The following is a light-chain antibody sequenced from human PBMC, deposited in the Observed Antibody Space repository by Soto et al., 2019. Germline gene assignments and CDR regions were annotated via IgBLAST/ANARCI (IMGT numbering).Light chain of an antibody. CDR3: QQYNNWPPAT. CDR2: YAS. Sequence: EIVLTQSPATLSLSPGERATLSCRASQRVSSYLAWYQQKPGQAPRLLIYYASTRATGIPARFRGSGSGTEFILTISSLQSEDFAVYFCQQYNNWPPATFGQGTKVDIK. V-gene: IGKV3-15*01. J-gene: IGKJ1*01. CDR1: QRVSSY.